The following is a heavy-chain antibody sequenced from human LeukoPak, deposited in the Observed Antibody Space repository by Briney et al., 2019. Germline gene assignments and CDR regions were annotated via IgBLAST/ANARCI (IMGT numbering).Heavy chain of an antibody. CDR2: INHSGST. J-gene: IGHJ6*03. V-gene: IGHV4-34*01. CDR1: GGSFSGYY. D-gene: IGHD3-3*01. Sequence: SETLSLTCAVYGGSFSGYYWSWLRQPPGKGLEWIGEINHSGSTNYNPSLKSRVTISVDTSKNQFSLKLSSVTAADTAVYYCAVKYYDFWSGYPPHYYMDVWGKGTTVTVSS. CDR3: AVKYYDFWSGYPPHYYMDV.